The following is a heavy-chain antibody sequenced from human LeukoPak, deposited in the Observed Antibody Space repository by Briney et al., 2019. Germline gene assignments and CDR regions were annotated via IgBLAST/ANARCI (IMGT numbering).Heavy chain of an antibody. D-gene: IGHD4-23*01. V-gene: IGHV4-4*07. CDR3: ARRTYGGNRRYWDFEL. CDR2: IFSSGST. Sequence: SETLSLTCTVSGVTVSNNYWSWLRQPAGKGLEWIGRIFSSGSTNHNPSLKSRVSMSLDTSKNQISLKLTSVTAADTAVYYCARRTYGGNRRYWDFELWGRGTLVIVSS. CDR1: GVTVSNNY. J-gene: IGHJ2*01.